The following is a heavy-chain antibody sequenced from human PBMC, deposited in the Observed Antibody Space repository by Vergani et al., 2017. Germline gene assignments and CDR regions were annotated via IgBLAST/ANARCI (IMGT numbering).Heavy chain of an antibody. CDR1: GYTFTSYA. J-gene: IGHJ5*02. V-gene: IGHV1-3*01. CDR2: INAGNGNT. Sequence: QVQLVQSGAEVKKPGASVKVSCKASGYTFTSYAMHWVRQAPGQRLEWMGWINAGNGNTKYSQQFQGRVTITRDTSASTAYMELSSLRSEDTAVYYCARDLPRYNWNKRIGGNWFDPWGQGTLVTVSS. D-gene: IGHD1-1*01. CDR3: ARDLPRYNWNKRIGGNWFDP.